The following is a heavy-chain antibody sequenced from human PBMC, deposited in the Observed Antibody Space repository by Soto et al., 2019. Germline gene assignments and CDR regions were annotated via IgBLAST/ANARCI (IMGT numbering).Heavy chain of an antibody. J-gene: IGHJ4*02. V-gene: IGHV3-9*01. D-gene: IGHD3-10*01. CDR3: AKDNTDPYGSGSYYNGHFDY. CDR1: GFTFDDYA. Sequence: RLSCAASGFTFDDYAMHWVRQAPGKGLEWVSGISWNSGSIGYADSVKGRFTISRDNAKNSLYLQMNSLRAEDTALYYCAKDNTDPYGSGSYYNGHFDYWGQGTLVTVS. CDR2: ISWNSGSI.